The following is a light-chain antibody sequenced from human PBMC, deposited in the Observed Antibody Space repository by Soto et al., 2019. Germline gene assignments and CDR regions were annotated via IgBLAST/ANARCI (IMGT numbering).Light chain of an antibody. CDR3: QQYNSYSPWT. J-gene: IGKJ1*01. CDR1: QSISSW. CDR2: KAS. V-gene: IGKV1-5*03. Sequence: DIQMTQSPSTLSASVGDRVTITCRASQSISSWLAWYQQKPWKAPNLLIYKASSLESGVPSRFSGSGSGTEFTLTISSLQPDEFATYYCQQYNSYSPWTFGQGTKVEIK.